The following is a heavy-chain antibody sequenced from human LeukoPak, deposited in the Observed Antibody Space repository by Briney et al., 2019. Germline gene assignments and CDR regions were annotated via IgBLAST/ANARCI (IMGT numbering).Heavy chain of an antibody. J-gene: IGHJ4*02. D-gene: IGHD3-22*01. CDR1: GFTVSSNY. CDR2: IYSGGST. CDR3: AKDLYYDSSASQNFDY. Sequence: PGGSLRLSCAASGFTVSSNYMSWVRQAPGKGLEWVSVIYSGGSTYYADSVKGRFTISRDNSKNTLYLQMNSLRAEDTAVYYCAKDLYYDSSASQNFDYWGQGTLVTVSS. V-gene: IGHV3-66*01.